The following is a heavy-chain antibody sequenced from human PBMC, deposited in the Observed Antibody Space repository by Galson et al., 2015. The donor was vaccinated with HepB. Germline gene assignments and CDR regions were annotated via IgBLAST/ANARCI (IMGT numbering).Heavy chain of an antibody. D-gene: IGHD3-3*01. Sequence: SETLSLTCTVSGGSISGHFWSWIRQSPGQGLEWIGYAHNSGSANSNPSLKSRISISIDTSKNQFSLRLTSVTPVDTAVYYCARVYNDFWGYERNYYYMDVWGKGTAVTVSS. J-gene: IGHJ6*03. V-gene: IGHV4-59*11. CDR2: AHNSGSA. CDR3: ARVYNDFWGYERNYYYMDV. CDR1: GGSISGHF.